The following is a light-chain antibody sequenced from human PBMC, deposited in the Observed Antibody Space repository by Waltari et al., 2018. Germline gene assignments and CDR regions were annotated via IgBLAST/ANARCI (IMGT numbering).Light chain of an antibody. CDR1: SSSVGGYNY. CDR3: ASYTSSSTWV. CDR2: DVS. V-gene: IGLV2-14*01. J-gene: IGLJ3*02. Sequence: QSALTQPASVSGSPGQSITISCPGTSSSVGGYNYVCWYQQYPGKAPKLMICDVSSRPSGVSNRFSGSKSGNTASLTISGLQAEDEADYSCASYTSSSTWVFGGGTKLTVL.